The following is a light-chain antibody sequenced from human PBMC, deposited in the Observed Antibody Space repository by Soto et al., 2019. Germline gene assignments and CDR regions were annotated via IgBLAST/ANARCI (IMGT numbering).Light chain of an antibody. CDR1: QSISSNY. J-gene: IGKJ4*01. Sequence: IGFTQAPGTLVLSPGEKANLSCRASQSISSNYLAWYQQKPGQSPRLLIYGASSRATGIPDRFSGSGSGTEFSLTISRLEPEDFAVYYCHQYGISPFGGGTKVDIK. V-gene: IGKV3-20*01. CDR3: HQYGISP. CDR2: GAS.